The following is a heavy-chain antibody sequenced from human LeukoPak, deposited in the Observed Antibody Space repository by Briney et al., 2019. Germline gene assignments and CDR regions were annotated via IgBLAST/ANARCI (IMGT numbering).Heavy chain of an antibody. J-gene: IGHJ4*02. V-gene: IGHV1-2*02. D-gene: IGHD5-18*01. CDR1: GYTFTGYY. CDR2: INPNSGGT. Sequence: GASVKVSCKASGYTFTGYYMHWVRQAPGQGLEWMGWINPNSGGTNYAQKFQGRVTMTRDTSIGTAYMELSRLRSDDTAVYYCARLDTATAGFNYWGQGTLVTVSS. CDR3: ARLDTATAGFNY.